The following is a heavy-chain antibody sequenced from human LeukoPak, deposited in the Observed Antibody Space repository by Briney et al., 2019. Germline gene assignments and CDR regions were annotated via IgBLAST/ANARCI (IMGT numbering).Heavy chain of an antibody. CDR2: INHSGST. Sequence: SETLSLTCAVYGGSFSGYYWSWIRQPPGKGLELIGEINHSGSTNYNPSLKSRVTISVDTSKNQFSLKLSSVTAADTAVYYCARGTGYSSGWDTTYYYYYGMDVWGQGTTVTVSS. D-gene: IGHD6-19*01. J-gene: IGHJ6*02. CDR1: GGSFSGYY. V-gene: IGHV4-34*01. CDR3: ARGTGYSSGWDTTYYYYYGMDV.